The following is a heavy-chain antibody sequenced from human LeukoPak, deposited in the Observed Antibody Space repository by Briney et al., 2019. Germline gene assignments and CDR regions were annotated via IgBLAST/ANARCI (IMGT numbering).Heavy chain of an antibody. CDR2: IYYSGST. V-gene: IGHV4-59*01. CDR1: GGSISSYY. Sequence: PSETLSLTCTVSGGSISSYYWSWIRQPSGKGLEWIGYIYYSGSTNYNPSLKSRVTISVDTSKNQFSLKLSSVTAADTAVYYCARVRRYYDSSGYYQYYFDYWGQGTLVTVSS. D-gene: IGHD3-22*01. J-gene: IGHJ4*02. CDR3: ARVRRYYDSSGYYQYYFDY.